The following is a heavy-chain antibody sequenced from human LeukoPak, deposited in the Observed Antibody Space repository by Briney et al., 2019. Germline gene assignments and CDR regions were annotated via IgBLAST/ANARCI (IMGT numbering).Heavy chain of an antibody. V-gene: IGHV1-2*02. CDR2: INPNSGDT. CDR1: RYTFTAYY. Sequence: ASVKVSCKASRYTFTAYYIHWVRQAPGQGLEWLGWINPNSGDTNYAQKFHGRVTMTRDTSITTAYMELSRLKSDDTAVYYCARGLMSAVGVGYFDYWGQGTLVTVSS. CDR3: ARGLMSAVGVGYFDY. D-gene: IGHD1-26*01. J-gene: IGHJ4*02.